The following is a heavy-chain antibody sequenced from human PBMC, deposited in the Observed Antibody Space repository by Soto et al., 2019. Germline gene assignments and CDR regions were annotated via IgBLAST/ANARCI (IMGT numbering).Heavy chain of an antibody. J-gene: IGHJ6*03. CDR3: SRDQVVGSFQYFYMDV. Sequence: GGPLRLSCAASGFTFSNFSMHWVRQAPGKGLEWVSYISTSSRIIYYADSVKGRFTISRDNAKNSLYLQMNSLRAEDTAVYSCSRDQVVGSFQYFYMDVWGKGTTVTVSS. CDR1: GFTFSNFS. CDR2: ISTSSRII. D-gene: IGHD1-26*01. V-gene: IGHV3-48*01.